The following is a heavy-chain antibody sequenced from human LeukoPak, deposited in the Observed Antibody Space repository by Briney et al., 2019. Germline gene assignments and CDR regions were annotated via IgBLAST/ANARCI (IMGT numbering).Heavy chain of an antibody. D-gene: IGHD5-12*01. V-gene: IGHV4-39*01. CDR2: IYYSGST. CDR1: GGSISRSSYY. CDR3: ARLSRGYDYFSFDY. J-gene: IGHJ4*02. Sequence: TPSETLSLTCTVSGGSISRSSYYWGWIRQPPGKGLEWIGSIYYSGSTYDNPSLKSRVTISVDTSKNQFSLKLSSVTAADTAVYYCARLSRGYDYFSFDYWGQGTLVTVSS.